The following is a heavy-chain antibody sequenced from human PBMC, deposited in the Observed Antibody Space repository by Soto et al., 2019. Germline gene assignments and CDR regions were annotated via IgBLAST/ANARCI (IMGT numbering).Heavy chain of an antibody. V-gene: IGHV3-30-3*01. J-gene: IGHJ6*02. CDR1: GFTFSSYA. CDR3: AREDWFGEPRDPYYGMDV. Sequence: GGSLRLSCAASGFTFSSYAMHWVRQAPGKGLEWVAVISYDGSNKHYADSVKGRFTISRDNSKNTLYLQMNSLRAEDTAVYYCAREDWFGEPRDPYYGMDVWGQGTTVT. D-gene: IGHD3-10*01. CDR2: ISYDGSNK.